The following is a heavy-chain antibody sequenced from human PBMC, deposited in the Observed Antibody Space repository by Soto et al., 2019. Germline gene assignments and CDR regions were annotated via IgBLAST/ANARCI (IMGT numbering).Heavy chain of an antibody. CDR1: GCTFTSYY. V-gene: IGHV1-46*01. Sequence: ASVKVSCKASGCTFTSYYMHWVRQAPGQGLEWMGIINPSGGSTSYAQKFQGRVTMTRDTSTSTVYMELSSLRSEDTAVYYCARDRTIVGATHYFDYWGQGTLVTVSS. D-gene: IGHD1-26*01. J-gene: IGHJ4*02. CDR2: INPSGGST. CDR3: ARDRTIVGATHYFDY.